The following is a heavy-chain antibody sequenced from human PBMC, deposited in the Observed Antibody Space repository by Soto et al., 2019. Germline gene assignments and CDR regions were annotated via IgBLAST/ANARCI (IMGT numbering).Heavy chain of an antibody. CDR2: IYYSGST. CDR1: GGSISSSSYY. V-gene: IGHV4-39*01. J-gene: IGHJ6*02. D-gene: IGHD5-12*01. Sequence: SETLSLTCTVSGGSISSSSYYWGWIRQPPGKGLEWIGSIYYSGSTYYNPSLKSRVTISVDTSKNQFSLKLSSVTAADTAVYYCARLLRHNYYGMDVWGQGTTVTVS. CDR3: ARLLRHNYYGMDV.